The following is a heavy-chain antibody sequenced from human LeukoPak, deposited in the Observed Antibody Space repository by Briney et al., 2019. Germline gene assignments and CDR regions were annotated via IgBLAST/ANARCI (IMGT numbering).Heavy chain of an antibody. J-gene: IGHJ4*02. CDR3: ARAAAGSRYFDY. D-gene: IGHD6-13*01. Sequence: GGSLRLSCAASGFTFDDYGMSWVRQAPGKGLEWVSVIYSGGSTYYADSVKGRFTISRDNSKNTLYLQMNSLRAEDTAVYYCARAAAGSRYFDYWGQGTLVTVSS. V-gene: IGHV3-53*01. CDR1: GFTFDDYG. CDR2: IYSGGST.